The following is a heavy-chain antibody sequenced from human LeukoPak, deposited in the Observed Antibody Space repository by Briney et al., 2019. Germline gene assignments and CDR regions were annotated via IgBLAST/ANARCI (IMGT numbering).Heavy chain of an antibody. D-gene: IGHD1-26*01. J-gene: IGHJ4*02. CDR2: IKQDGGET. V-gene: IGHV3-7*03. Sequence: GGSLRLSCAVSGFTFSSYWMSWVRQAPGKGLEWVANIKQDGGETFYVDSVKGRFTISRDNAKNSLYLQMNSLRTEDMALYYCAKDKGEDWLGGNYYSGFDYWGQGTLVTVSS. CDR1: GFTFSSYW. CDR3: AKDKGEDWLGGNYYSGFDY.